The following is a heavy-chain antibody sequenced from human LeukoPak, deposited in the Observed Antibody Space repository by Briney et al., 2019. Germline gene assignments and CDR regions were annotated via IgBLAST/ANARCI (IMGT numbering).Heavy chain of an antibody. CDR2: IYYSGST. V-gene: IGHV4-59*12. J-gene: IGHJ4*02. CDR3: ARDSSGYYGGDY. D-gene: IGHD3-22*01. Sequence: SETLSLTCTVSGGSISSYYWSWIRQPPGKGLEWIGSIYYSGSTYYNPSLKSRVTISVDTSKNQFSLKLSSVTAADTAVYYCARDSSGYYGGDYWGQGTLVTVSS. CDR1: GGSISSYY.